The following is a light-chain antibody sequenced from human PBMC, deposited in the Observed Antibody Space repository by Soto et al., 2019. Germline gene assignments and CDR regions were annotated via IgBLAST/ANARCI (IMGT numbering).Light chain of an antibody. CDR2: GAS. CDR3: HQYDSWT. J-gene: IGKJ1*01. V-gene: IGKV3-20*01. CDR1: QSFNSIY. Sequence: EIVLTQSPGTLSLSPGERATLACRASQSFNSIYLAWYQQKPGQAPRLLIYGASSRATGIPDRFSGSGSGTDFTLTISRLEPEDFAVYYCHQYDSWTFGQGTKV.